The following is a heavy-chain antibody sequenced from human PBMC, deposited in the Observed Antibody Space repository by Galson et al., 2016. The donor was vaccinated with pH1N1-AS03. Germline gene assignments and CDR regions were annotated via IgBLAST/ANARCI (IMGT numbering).Heavy chain of an antibody. CDR2: IITIFGTT. CDR3: AREGVLSDRAFNYYGMDV. CDR1: GGTFSTYG. Sequence: SVKVSCKASGGTFSTYGTSWVRQATGQGLEWMGGIITIFGTTNYAQKFQGRVTITADESTSTAYLDLSSLSSEDTAVYYCAREGVLSDRAFNYYGMDVWGQGTTVSVSS. J-gene: IGHJ6*02. V-gene: IGHV1-69*13. D-gene: IGHD3-16*01.